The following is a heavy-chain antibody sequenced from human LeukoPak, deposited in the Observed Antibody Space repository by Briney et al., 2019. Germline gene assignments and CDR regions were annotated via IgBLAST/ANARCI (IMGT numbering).Heavy chain of an antibody. Sequence: GGSLRLSCAASGFTFSSCAMHWVRQAPGKGLEWVAVISYDGSNKYYADSVKGRFTISRDNSKTTLYLQMNSLRAEDTAVYYCARDRQYYYDSNSYVDFWGQGTLVTVSS. CDR1: GFTFSSCA. V-gene: IGHV3-30-3*01. CDR3: ARDRQYYYDSNSYVDF. CDR2: ISYDGSNK. J-gene: IGHJ4*02. D-gene: IGHD3-22*01.